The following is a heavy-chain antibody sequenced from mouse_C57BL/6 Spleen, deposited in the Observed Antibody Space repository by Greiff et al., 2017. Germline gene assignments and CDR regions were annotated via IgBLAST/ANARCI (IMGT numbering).Heavy chain of an antibody. CDR3: ARTTVGYFDV. J-gene: IGHJ1*03. CDR1: GYAFSSSW. CDR2: MYPGDGDT. Sequence: QVPLQQSGPELVKPGASVTISCKASGYAFSSSWMNWVKQRPGKGLEWIGRMYPGDGDTNYNGKFKGKATLTADKSSSTGYMQLNSLTSEDSGVYFCARTTVGYFDVWGTGTTVTVSS. V-gene: IGHV1-82*01. D-gene: IGHD1-1*01.